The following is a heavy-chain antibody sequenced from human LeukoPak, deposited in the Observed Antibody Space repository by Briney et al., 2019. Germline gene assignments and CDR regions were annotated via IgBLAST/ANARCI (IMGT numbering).Heavy chain of an antibody. CDR1: GFPFSSYA. D-gene: IGHD4-11*01. V-gene: IGHV3-23*01. J-gene: IGHJ4*02. Sequence: GSLSLSCGASGFPFSSYAMNWVRQAPGKGLEWVSGISGSGGSTYYADSVKGRFTISRDNSKNTLYLQMNSLRAEDTAVYYCAKGKDYSNYVAAFDYWGQGTLVTIS. CDR2: ISGSGGST. CDR3: AKGKDYSNYVAAFDY.